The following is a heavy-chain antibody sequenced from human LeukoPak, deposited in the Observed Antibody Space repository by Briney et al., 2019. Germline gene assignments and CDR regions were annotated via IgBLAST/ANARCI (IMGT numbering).Heavy chain of an antibody. J-gene: IGHJ4*02. CDR2: IYYSGST. CDR3: ARVSGGTYPDY. V-gene: IGHV4-61*01. CDR1: GGSVSSGSYY. D-gene: IGHD1-26*01. Sequence: NASETLSLTCTVSGGSVSSGSYYWSWIRQPPGKGLEWIGYIYYSGSTNYNPSLKSRVTISVDTSKNQFSLKLSSVTAADTAVYYCARVSGGTYPDYWGQGTLVTVSP.